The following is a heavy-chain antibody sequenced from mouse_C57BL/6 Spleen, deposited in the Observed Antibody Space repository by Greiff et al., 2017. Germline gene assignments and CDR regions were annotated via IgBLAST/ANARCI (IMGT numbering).Heavy chain of an antibody. CDR1: GYTFTSYW. D-gene: IGHD4-1*01. J-gene: IGHJ1*03. CDR3: AIGNWGRRYFDV. V-gene: IGHV1-69*01. Sequence: VQLQQPGAELVMPGASVKLSCKASGYTFTSYWMHWVKQRPGQGLEWIGEIDPSDSYTNYNQKFKGKSTLTVDKSSSTAYMQLSSLTSEDSAVDYCAIGNWGRRYFDVWGTGTTVTVSS. CDR2: IDPSDSYT.